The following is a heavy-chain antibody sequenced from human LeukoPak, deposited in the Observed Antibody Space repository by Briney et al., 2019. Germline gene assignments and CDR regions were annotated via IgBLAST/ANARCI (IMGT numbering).Heavy chain of an antibody. D-gene: IGHD6-13*01. CDR1: GFTFDDYG. CDR3: ARAKGIAAAEFDY. V-gene: IGHV3-20*01. J-gene: IGHJ4*02. CDR2: INWNGGST. Sequence: VGSLRLSCAASGFTFDDYGMSWVRQAPGKGLEWVSGINWNGGSTGYADSVKGRFTISRDNAKNSLYLQMNSLRAEDTALYHCARAKGIAAAEFDYWGQGTLVTVSS.